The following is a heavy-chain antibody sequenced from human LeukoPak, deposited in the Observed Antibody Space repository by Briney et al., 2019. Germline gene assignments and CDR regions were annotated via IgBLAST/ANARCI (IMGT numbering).Heavy chain of an antibody. CDR3: AKKIHGIAVPGVNDAFDI. CDR1: GFTFSSYG. D-gene: IGHD6-19*01. V-gene: IGHV3-30*18. Sequence: AGGSLRLSCAASGFTFSSYGMHWVRQAPGKGLEWVAVISYDGSNKYYADSVKGRFTISRDNCKNTLYLQMNSLRAEDTAVYYCAKKIHGIAVPGVNDAFDIWGQGTMVTVSS. J-gene: IGHJ3*02. CDR2: ISYDGSNK.